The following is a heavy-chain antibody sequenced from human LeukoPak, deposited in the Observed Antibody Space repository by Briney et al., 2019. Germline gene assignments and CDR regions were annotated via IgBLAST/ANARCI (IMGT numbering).Heavy chain of an antibody. Sequence: GASVKVSCKASGYTFTGYYMHWVRQAPGQGLEWMGWINPNSGGTNYAQKLQGRVTMTTDTSTSTAYMELRSLRSDDTAVYYCARDHDSSGTEVEGNDYWGQGTLVTVSS. J-gene: IGHJ4*02. V-gene: IGHV1-2*02. D-gene: IGHD3-22*01. CDR3: ARDHDSSGTEVEGNDY. CDR1: GYTFTGYY. CDR2: INPNSGGT.